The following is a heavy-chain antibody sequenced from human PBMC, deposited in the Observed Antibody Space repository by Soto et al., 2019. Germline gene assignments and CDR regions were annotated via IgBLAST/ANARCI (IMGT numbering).Heavy chain of an antibody. V-gene: IGHV4-34*01. J-gene: IGHJ6*02. CDR1: GGSFSGYY. CDR2: INHGGST. D-gene: IGHD3-3*01. Sequence: SETLSLTCAVYGGSFSGYYWSWIRQPPGKGLEWIGEINHGGSTNYNPSLKSRVTISVDTSKNQFSLKLSSVTAADTAVYYCARVRSATYYYYYYGMDVWGQGTTVTVSS. CDR3: ARVRSATYYYYYYGMDV.